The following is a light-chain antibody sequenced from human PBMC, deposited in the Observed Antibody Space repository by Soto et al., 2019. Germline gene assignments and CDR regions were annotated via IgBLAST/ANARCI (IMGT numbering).Light chain of an antibody. Sequence: EIVLTQSPGTLSLSPGERATLSCRASLSVSITYLAWYQQKPGQAPRLLIYGASSRATGIPDRFSGSGSGTDFTLTISRLEPEDFAVYYCQQFGSSPGTFGQGTKVEI. CDR1: LSVSITY. J-gene: IGKJ1*01. V-gene: IGKV3-20*01. CDR2: GAS. CDR3: QQFGSSPGT.